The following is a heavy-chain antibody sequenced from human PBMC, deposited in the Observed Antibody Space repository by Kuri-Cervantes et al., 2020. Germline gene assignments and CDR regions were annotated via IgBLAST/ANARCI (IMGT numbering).Heavy chain of an antibody. V-gene: IGHV3-9*01. J-gene: IGHJ4*02. Sequence: GGSLRLSCAASGFTFDDYAMHWVRQAPGKGLEWVSGISWNSGSIGYADSVKGRFTISRDNAKNSLYLQMNSLRAEDTAVYYCAKDSGWSSGWIDYWGQGTLVTVSS. CDR3: AKDSGWSSGWIDY. CDR1: GFTFDDYA. CDR2: ISWNSGSI. D-gene: IGHD6-19*01.